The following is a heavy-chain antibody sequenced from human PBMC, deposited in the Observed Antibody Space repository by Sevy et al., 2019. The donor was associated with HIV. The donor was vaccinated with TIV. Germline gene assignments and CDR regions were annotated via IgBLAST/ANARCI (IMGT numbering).Heavy chain of an antibody. CDR1: GYRFSDYW. CDR3: ARGARGTLPSYYYYTLDV. J-gene: IGHJ6*02. Sequence: GESLKISCKGFGYRFSDYWIGWVRQMPGKGLEWMGIIYPGDSDTRYSPSFQGQVTISADKSISTAYLQWSTLKAADTAMYCCARGARGTLPSYYYYTLDVWGQGTTVTVSS. V-gene: IGHV5-51*01. D-gene: IGHD1-1*01. CDR2: IYPGDSDT.